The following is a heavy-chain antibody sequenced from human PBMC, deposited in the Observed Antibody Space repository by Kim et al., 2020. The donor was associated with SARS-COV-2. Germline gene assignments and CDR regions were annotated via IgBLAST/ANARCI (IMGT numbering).Heavy chain of an antibody. J-gene: IGHJ5*02. V-gene: IGHV4-39*01. Sequence: SETLSLTCTVSGGSISSSSYYWGWIRQPPGKGLEWIGSMYESGNVYYNPSLKSRVTISVDTSKNQFSLKLTSVTASDTAVYYCARHFLEQWGSGSYSGIKWFDPWGQGTLVTVSS. CDR2: MYESGNV. CDR3: ARHFLEQWGSGSYSGIKWFDP. CDR1: GGSISSSSYY. D-gene: IGHD3-10*01.